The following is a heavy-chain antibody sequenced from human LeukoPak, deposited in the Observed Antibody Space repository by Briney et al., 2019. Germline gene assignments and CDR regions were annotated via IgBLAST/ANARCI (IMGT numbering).Heavy chain of an antibody. CDR2: IIPIFGTA. Sequence: ASVKVSCKASGGTFSSYAISWVRQAPGQGLEWMGGIIPIFGTANYAQKFQGRVTITADESASTAYMELSSLRSEDTAVYYCARDVSGSGSKYYSDYWGQGTLVTVSS. CDR1: GGTFSSYA. V-gene: IGHV1-69*01. D-gene: IGHD3-10*01. CDR3: ARDVSGSGSKYYSDY. J-gene: IGHJ4*02.